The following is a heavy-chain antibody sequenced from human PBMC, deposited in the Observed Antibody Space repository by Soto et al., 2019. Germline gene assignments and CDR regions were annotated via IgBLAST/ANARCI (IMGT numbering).Heavy chain of an antibody. CDR2: INPNSGDT. CDR1: GYAFTGYY. J-gene: IGHJ4*02. V-gene: IGHV1-2*02. Sequence: ASVKVSCKSSGYAFTGYYIHWVRQAPGQGLEWMGWINPNSGDTNYAQKFQGRVTMTRDTSYSTAYMELSSLRSDDTAVYYCATRYSYVHFWGQGTLVTVSS. CDR3: ATRYSYVHF. D-gene: IGHD5-18*01.